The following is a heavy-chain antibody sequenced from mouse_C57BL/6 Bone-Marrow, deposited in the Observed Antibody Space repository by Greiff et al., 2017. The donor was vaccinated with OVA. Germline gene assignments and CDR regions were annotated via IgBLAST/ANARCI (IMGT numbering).Heavy chain of an antibody. D-gene: IGHD2-4*01. CDR2: INPNNGGT. V-gene: IGHV1-26*01. CDR3: ARLRDYAYFDY. J-gene: IGHJ2*01. Sequence: VQLQQSGPELVKPGASVKISCKASGYTFTDYYMNWVKQSHGKSLEWIGDINPNNGGTSYNQKFKGKATLTVDKSSSTAYMELRSLTSEDSAVYYCARLRDYAYFDYWGQGTTLTVSS. CDR1: GYTFTDYY.